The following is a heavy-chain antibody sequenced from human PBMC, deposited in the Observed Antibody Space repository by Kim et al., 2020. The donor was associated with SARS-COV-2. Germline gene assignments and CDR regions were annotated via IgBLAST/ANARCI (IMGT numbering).Heavy chain of an antibody. J-gene: IGHJ4*02. CDR3: ARGRSGQLVW. V-gene: IGHV4-34*01. CDR2: ST. D-gene: IGHD6-6*01. Sequence: STNRTPAPKSRVTISVDTSKNQCSLKLSSVTAADTAVYYCARGRSGQLVWWGQGTLVTVSS.